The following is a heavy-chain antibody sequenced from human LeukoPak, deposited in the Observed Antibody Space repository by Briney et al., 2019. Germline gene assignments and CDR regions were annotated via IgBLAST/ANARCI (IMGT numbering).Heavy chain of an antibody. Sequence: GGSLRLSCAASGFTFSSYGMHWVRQAPGKGLEWVAFIRYDGSNKYYADSVKGRFTISRDNSKNTLYLQMNSLRAEDTAVYYCAKDGFSGYYDSSGYFDYWGQGTLVTVSS. D-gene: IGHD3-22*01. CDR2: IRYDGSNK. J-gene: IGHJ4*02. CDR3: AKDGFSGYYDSSGYFDY. V-gene: IGHV3-30*02. CDR1: GFTFSSYG.